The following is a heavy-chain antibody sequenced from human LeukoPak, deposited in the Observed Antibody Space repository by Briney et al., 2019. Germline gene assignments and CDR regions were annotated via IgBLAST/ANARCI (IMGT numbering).Heavy chain of an antibody. J-gene: IGHJ6*02. Sequence: GGSLRLSCAASGFTLSGYSMSWVRQAPGKGLEWVAGLGRTGEYKYYADSVKGRFTISRDNSKDTVSLQMNSLRAEDSAIYYCVKDRPSDTCMPMDDWGQGTTVTVSS. CDR2: LGRTGEYK. D-gene: IGHD2-8*01. V-gene: IGHV3-23*01. CDR1: GFTLSGYS. CDR3: VKDRPSDTCMPMDD.